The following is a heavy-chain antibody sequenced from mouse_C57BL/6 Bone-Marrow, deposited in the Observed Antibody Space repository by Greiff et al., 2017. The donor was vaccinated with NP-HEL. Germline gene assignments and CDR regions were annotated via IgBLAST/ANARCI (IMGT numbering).Heavy chain of an antibody. J-gene: IGHJ2*01. CDR2: IWRGGST. V-gene: IGHV2-5*01. Sequence: VKVVESGPGLVQPSQSLSITCTVSGFSLTSYGVHWVRQSPGKGLEWLGVIWRGGSTDYNAAFMSRLSITKDNSKSQVFFKMNSLQADDTAIYYCAKGGDLLGRLDYWGQGTTLTVSS. CDR1: GFSLTSYG. CDR3: AKGGDLLGRLDY. D-gene: IGHD4-1*01.